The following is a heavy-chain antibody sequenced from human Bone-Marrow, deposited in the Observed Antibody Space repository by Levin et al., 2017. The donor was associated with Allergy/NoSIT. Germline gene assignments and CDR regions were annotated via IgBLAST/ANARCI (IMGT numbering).Heavy chain of an antibody. V-gene: IGHV3-23*01. J-gene: IGHJ3*01. CDR2: ISKSGGST. CDR1: GFTFSSYG. Sequence: GGSLRLSCVASGFTFSSYGMTWVRQAPGKGLEWVATISKSGGSTDYADSVKGRFSISRDDSKHTLFLEMNSLRADDTAVYYCAKRHDAFDVWGRGTMVTVSS. CDR3: AKRHDAFDV.